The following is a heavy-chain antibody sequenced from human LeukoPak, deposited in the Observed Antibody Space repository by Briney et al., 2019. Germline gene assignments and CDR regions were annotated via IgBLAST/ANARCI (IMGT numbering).Heavy chain of an antibody. D-gene: IGHD3-10*01. CDR3: ARGLYINSYGSGRGGEYYFDY. Sequence: PGGSLRLSCAASGFTVSSNYMSWVRQAPGKGLEWVSVIYSGGSTYYADSVKGRFTISRHNSKNTLYLQMNSLRAEDTAMYYCARGLYINSYGSGRGGEYYFDYWGQGTLVTVSS. CDR2: IYSGGST. V-gene: IGHV3-53*04. CDR1: GFTVSSNY. J-gene: IGHJ4*02.